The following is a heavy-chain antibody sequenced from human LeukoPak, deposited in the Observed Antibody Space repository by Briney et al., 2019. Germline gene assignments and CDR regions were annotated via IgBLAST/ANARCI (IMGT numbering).Heavy chain of an antibody. J-gene: IGHJ4*02. Sequence: GGSLRLSCAPSGFTFNIFDMHWVREAPGKGLEWVAVIWKDGRNKYYADSVKGRFTISRDNSKNTLYMQMNSLRAEDTAVYYCAKDIVLMMYANGFDYWGQGTLVSVSS. V-gene: IGHV3-33*06. D-gene: IGHD2-8*01. CDR1: GFTFNIFD. CDR3: AKDIVLMMYANGFDY. CDR2: IWKDGRNK.